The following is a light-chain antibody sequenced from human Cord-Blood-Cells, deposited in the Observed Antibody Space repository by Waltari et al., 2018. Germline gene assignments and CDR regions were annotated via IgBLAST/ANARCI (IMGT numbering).Light chain of an antibody. Sequence: DIPTTQPPSSLSASVGDRVTITCQASQDISNYLNWYQQKTGKAPKLLIYDASNVETGVPSRFSGSGSGTDFTFTISSLQPEDIATYYCQQYDNRPSFGGGTKVEIK. J-gene: IGKJ4*01. V-gene: IGKV1-33*01. CDR1: QDISNY. CDR3: QQYDNRPS. CDR2: DAS.